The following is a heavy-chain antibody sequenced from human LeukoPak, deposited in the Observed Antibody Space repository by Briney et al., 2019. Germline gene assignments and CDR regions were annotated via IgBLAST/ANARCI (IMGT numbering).Heavy chain of an antibody. V-gene: IGHV1-18*01. D-gene: IGHD2-2*01. CDR1: GYTFTTYG. CDR2: ISGYSGNT. Sequence: GASVKVSCKASGYTFTTYGINWVRQAPGQGLEWMGWISGYSGNTNYAQNLQDRVTMTTDASTRTAHMELRSLRADDTAVYYCAGGHPGYCSGTSCSYFDYWGQGTLVTVSS. CDR3: AGGHPGYCSGTSCSYFDY. J-gene: IGHJ4*02.